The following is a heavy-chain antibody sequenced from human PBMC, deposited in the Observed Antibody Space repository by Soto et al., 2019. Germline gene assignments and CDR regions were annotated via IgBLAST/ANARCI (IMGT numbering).Heavy chain of an antibody. CDR2: IYYSGST. CDR3: ARLPTSTYYDILTGYFDY. V-gene: IGHV4-39*01. D-gene: IGHD3-9*01. Sequence: TGTLSLTCTVPGGSISSSSYYWGWIRQPPGKGLEWIGSIYYSGSTYYNPSLKSRVTISVDTSKNQFSLKLSSVTAADTAVYYCARLPTSTYYDILTGYFDYWGQGTLVTVSS. J-gene: IGHJ4*02. CDR1: GGSISSSSYY.